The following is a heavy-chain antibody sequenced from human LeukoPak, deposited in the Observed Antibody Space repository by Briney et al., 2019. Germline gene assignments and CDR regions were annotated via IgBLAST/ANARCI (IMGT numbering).Heavy chain of an antibody. V-gene: IGHV4-34*01. CDR1: GDAVYY. Sequence: PSETLSLTCTVSGDAVYYRSWIRQPPGKGLEWIGEINHSGSTNYNPSLKSRVTISVDTSKNQFSLKLSSVTAADTAVYYCARRPSDFWSGYQKQYFQHWGQGTLVTVSS. J-gene: IGHJ1*01. D-gene: IGHD3-3*01. CDR2: INHSGST. CDR3: ARRPSDFWSGYQKQYFQH.